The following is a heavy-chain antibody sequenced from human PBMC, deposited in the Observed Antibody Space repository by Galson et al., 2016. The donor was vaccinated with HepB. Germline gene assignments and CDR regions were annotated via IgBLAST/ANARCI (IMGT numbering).Heavy chain of an antibody. D-gene: IGHD4/OR15-4a*01. CDR3: VKAIPDANYISGCDY. CDR2: ISGSGAKT. CDR1: GFSFSNYD. Sequence: SLRLSCAASGFSFSNYDMSWARQAPGKGPEWVSTISGSGAKTYYADSVKGRSTISRDNPENTVYLQMDSLKVEDTAIYYCVKAIPDANYISGCDYWGQGTTVTVS. V-gene: IGHV3-23*01. J-gene: IGHJ6*02.